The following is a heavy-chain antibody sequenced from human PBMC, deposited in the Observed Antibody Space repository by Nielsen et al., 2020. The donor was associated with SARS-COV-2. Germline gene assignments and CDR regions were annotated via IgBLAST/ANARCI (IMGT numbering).Heavy chain of an antibody. V-gene: IGHV3-15*01. CDR3: TTDLMVRGVEP. CDR1: GFTFSNAW. Sequence: GESLKISCAASGFTFSNAWMSWVRQAPGKGLEWVGRIKSKTDGGTTDYAAPVKGRFTISRDDSKNTLYLQMNSLKTEDTAVYYCTTDLMVRGVEPWGQGTLVTVSS. D-gene: IGHD3-10*01. J-gene: IGHJ5*02. CDR2: IKSKTDGGTT.